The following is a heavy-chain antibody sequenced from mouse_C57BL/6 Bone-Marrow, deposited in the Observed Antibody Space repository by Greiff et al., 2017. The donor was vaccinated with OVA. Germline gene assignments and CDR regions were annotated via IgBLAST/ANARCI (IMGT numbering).Heavy chain of an antibody. CDR2: IYPGDGDT. D-gene: IGHD1-1*01. CDR1: GYAFSSSW. Sequence: QVQLKESGPELVKPGASVKISCKASGYAFSSSWMNWVKQRPGKGLEWIGRIYPGDGDTNYNGKFKGKATLTADKSSSTAYMQLSSLTSEDSAVYFCASLPFYYGWGYFDYWGQCTTLTVSS. J-gene: IGHJ2*01. V-gene: IGHV1-82*01. CDR3: ASLPFYYGWGYFDY.